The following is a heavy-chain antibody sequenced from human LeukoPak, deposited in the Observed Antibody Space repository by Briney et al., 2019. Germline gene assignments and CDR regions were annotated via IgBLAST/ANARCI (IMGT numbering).Heavy chain of an antibody. J-gene: IGHJ6*03. CDR1: GFTFSSYS. Sequence: GGSLRLSCAASGFTFSSYSMNWVRQAPGKGLEWVSSISSSSSYIYYADSVKGRFTISRDNAKNSLYLQMNSLRAEDTAVYYCARDFAESSGYYYYYYYMDVWGKGTTVTISS. V-gene: IGHV3-21*01. D-gene: IGHD3-22*01. CDR2: ISSSSSYI. CDR3: ARDFAESSGYYYYYYYMDV.